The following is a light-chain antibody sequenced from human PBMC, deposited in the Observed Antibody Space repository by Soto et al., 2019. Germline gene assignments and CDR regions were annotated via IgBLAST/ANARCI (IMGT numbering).Light chain of an antibody. V-gene: IGKV3-15*01. J-gene: IGKJ1*01. Sequence: EIVMTQSPATLSVSPGERAALSCRASQNVSSNLARYQRKPGQAPRLLIYGASTRATDIPARFSGSGSGTEFTLTISSLQSEDFAVYFCQQYKKWPSWTFGQGTKVEVK. CDR3: QQYKKWPSWT. CDR1: QNVSSN. CDR2: GAS.